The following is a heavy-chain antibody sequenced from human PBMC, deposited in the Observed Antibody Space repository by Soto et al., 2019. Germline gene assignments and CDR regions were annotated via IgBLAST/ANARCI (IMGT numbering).Heavy chain of an antibody. D-gene: IGHD3-22*01. J-gene: IGHJ5*02. Sequence: PSETLSLTCAVSGGSISSDGYSWSWIRQPPGKGLEWIGSIYYSGSTYYNPSLKSRVTISVDTSKNQFSLKLSSVTAADTAVYYCARMAYYYDSSGYYYWFDPWGQGTLVTVSS. CDR1: GGSISSDGYS. CDR2: IYYSGST. V-gene: IGHV4-30-2*03. CDR3: ARMAYYYDSSGYYYWFDP.